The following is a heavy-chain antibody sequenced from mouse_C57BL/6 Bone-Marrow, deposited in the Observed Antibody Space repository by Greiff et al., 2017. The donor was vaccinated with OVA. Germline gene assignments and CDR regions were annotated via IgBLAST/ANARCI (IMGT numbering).Heavy chain of an antibody. CDR3: ARENYPYWYFDV. D-gene: IGHD2-1*01. CDR1: GYTFTSYG. CDR2: INPNNGGT. J-gene: IGHJ1*03. V-gene: IGHV1-26*01. Sequence: EVQLQQSGAELARPGASVKLSCKASGYTFTSYGISWVKQSHGKSLEWIGDINPNNGGTSYNQKFKGKATLTVDKSSSTAYMELRSLTSEDSAVYYCARENYPYWYFDVWGTGTTVTVSS.